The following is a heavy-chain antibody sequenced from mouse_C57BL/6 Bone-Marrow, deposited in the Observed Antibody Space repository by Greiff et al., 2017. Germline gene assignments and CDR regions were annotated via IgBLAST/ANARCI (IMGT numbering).Heavy chain of an antibody. J-gene: IGHJ3*01. CDR2: SSIGNGYT. D-gene: IGHD2-2*01. V-gene: IGHV1-58*01. Sequence: VQLQQSGAELVRPGSSVKMSCKTSGYTFTSSGINWVKQRPGQGPEWIGYSSIGNGYTEYNETFTGKATLTSDTSSSTAYMQLSSLTSEYSAIYFCARSGGLWLRRLFTDWRPGTLVTAST. CDR3: ARSGGLWLRRLFTD. CDR1: GYTFTSSG.